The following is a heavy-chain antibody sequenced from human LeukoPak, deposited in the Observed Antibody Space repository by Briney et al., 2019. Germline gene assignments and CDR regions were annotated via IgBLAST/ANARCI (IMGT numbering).Heavy chain of an antibody. V-gene: IGHV4-34*01. J-gene: IGHJ4*02. CDR2: IKHSGST. CDR1: GGSFSGYY. CDR3: ARGLRLPMVRGTFDY. D-gene: IGHD3-10*01. Sequence: SETLSLTCAVYGGSFSGYYWSWIRQPPGKGLEWIGEIKHSGSTNYNPSLKSRVTISVDTSKNQFSLKLSSVTAADTAVYYCARGLRLPMVRGTFDYWGQGTLVTVSS.